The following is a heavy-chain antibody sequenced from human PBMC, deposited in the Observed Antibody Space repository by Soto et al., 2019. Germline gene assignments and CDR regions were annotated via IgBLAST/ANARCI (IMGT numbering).Heavy chain of an antibody. CDR3: ARYRAFRRPVYFDY. Sequence: PGGSLRLSCAASGFTFSSYAMHWVRQAPGKGLEWVANIKQDGSEKYYVDSVKGRFTISRDNAKNSLYLQMNSLRAEDTAVYYCARYRAFRRPVYFDYWGQGTLVTVSS. J-gene: IGHJ4*02. CDR1: GFTFSSYA. CDR2: IKQDGSEK. D-gene: IGHD3-10*01. V-gene: IGHV3-7*01.